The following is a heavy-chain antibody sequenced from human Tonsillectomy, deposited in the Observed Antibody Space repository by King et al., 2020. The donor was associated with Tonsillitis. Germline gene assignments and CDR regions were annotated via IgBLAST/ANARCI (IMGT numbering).Heavy chain of an antibody. CDR1: GFTFSSYS. J-gene: IGHJ6*03. CDR2: ISSSSGYI. V-gene: IGHV3-21*01. CDR3: AGSIAVIRGATYYYMDV. Sequence: VQLVESGGGLVKPGGSLRLSCAASGFTFSSYSMNWVRQAPGKGLEWVSSISSSSGYIYYADSVKGRFTISRDNAKNSLFLQMNSLRAEDTAVYYCAGSIAVIRGATYYYMDVWGKGTTVTVSS. D-gene: IGHD1-26*01.